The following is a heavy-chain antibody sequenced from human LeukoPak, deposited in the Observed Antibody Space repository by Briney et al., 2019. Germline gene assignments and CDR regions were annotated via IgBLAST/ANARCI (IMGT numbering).Heavy chain of an antibody. V-gene: IGHV1-2*02. CDR2: INPNSVGT. J-gene: IGHJ4*02. CDR1: GDTFTGYY. D-gene: IGHD3-22*01. Sequence: ASVKVACKASGDTFTGYYMHWVRQAPGQGLEWMGWINPNSVGTNYAQKFQGRVTMTRDTSISTAYMELSRLRSDDTAVYYCARDWNYYDSSGYYPRYYFDYWGQGTLVTVSS. CDR3: ARDWNYYDSSGYYPRYYFDY.